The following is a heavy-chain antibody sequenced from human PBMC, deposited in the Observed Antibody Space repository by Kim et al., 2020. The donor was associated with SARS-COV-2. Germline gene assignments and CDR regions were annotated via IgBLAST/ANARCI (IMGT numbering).Heavy chain of an antibody. CDR3: TTAPTCRDGTCYIFDY. V-gene: IGHV3-15*01. Sequence: PVKGRFTISREDSKHTLYLQMNSLKTEDTAVYYCTTAPTCRDGTCYIFDYWGQGTLVTVSS. J-gene: IGHJ4*02. D-gene: IGHD2-15*01.